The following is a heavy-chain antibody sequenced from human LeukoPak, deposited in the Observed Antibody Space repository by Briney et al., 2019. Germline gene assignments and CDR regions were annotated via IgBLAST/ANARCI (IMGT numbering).Heavy chain of an antibody. D-gene: IGHD4-11*01. Sequence: SETLSLTCAVYGGSFSGYSWSWIRQPPGKGLEWIGYVDHTGSTKSNPSLNGRVSISRDTSKNLFSLRLRSVTAADTAVYFCARGRVSSSTWYSTYYYYFYMDVWGKGTTVTVSS. CDR1: GGSFSGYS. CDR3: ARGRVSSSTWYSTYYYYFYMDV. CDR2: VDHTGST. V-gene: IGHV4-59*01. J-gene: IGHJ6*03.